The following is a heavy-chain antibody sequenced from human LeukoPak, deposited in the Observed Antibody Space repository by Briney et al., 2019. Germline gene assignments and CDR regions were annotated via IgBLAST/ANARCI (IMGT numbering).Heavy chain of an antibody. CDR2: IWYDGSNK. CDR3: ARDVRSHTRGGSYFFIGYYYYGMDV. CDR1: GFTFSSYG. Sequence: PGRSLRLSCAASGFTFSSYGMHWVRQAPGKGLEWVAVIWYDGSNKYYADSVKGRFTISRDNSKNTLYLQMNSLRAEDTAVYYCARDVRSHTRGGSYFFIGYYYYGMDVWGQGTTVTVSS. D-gene: IGHD1-26*01. J-gene: IGHJ6*02. V-gene: IGHV3-30*19.